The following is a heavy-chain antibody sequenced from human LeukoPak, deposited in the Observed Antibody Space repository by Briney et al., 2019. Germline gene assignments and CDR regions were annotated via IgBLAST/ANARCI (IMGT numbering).Heavy chain of an antibody. Sequence: GASVKVSCKASGGTFSSYAISWVRQAPGQGLEWMGGIIPIFGTANYAQKFRGRVTITADESTSTAYMELSSLRSEDTAVYYCARSEYSGSYSAYWGQGTLVTVSS. V-gene: IGHV1-69*13. J-gene: IGHJ4*02. CDR3: ARSEYSGSYSAY. CDR1: GGTFSSYA. D-gene: IGHD1-26*01. CDR2: IIPIFGTA.